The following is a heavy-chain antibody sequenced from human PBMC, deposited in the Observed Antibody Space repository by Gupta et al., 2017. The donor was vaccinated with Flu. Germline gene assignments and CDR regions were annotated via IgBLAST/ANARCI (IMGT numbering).Heavy chain of an antibody. J-gene: IGHJ4*02. CDR1: GGSISGSYYY. Sequence: QLQLQESGPRLVKPSETLSLICTVSGGSISGSYYYWGWIRQPPGKGLEWIGTIHYSGNTYDNPALKSRVTISVDTAKNPFALKLSYVNDVDTAVYIGVTSEREGFNKLDYCGQGALVTVS. CDR3: VTSEREGFNKLDY. D-gene: IGHD2-8*01. CDR2: IHYSGNT. V-gene: IGHV4-39*02.